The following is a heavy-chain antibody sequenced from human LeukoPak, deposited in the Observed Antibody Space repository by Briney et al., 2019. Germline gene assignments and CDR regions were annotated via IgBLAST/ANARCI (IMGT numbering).Heavy chain of an antibody. V-gene: IGHV3-23*01. J-gene: IGHJ4*02. Sequence: GGSLRLSCAASGFTFSSYAMSWVRQAPGKGLEWVSAISGSGGSTYYADSVKGRFTISRDNSKNTLYLQMNSLRAEDTAVYYWAKNKAKQLPHFTFGYLGQGTLVTVSS. CDR1: GFTFSSYA. CDR2: ISGSGGST. D-gene: IGHD3-3*02. CDR3: AKNKAKQLPHFTFGY.